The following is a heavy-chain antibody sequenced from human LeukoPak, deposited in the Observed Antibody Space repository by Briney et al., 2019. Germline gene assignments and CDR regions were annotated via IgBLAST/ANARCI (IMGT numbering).Heavy chain of an antibody. J-gene: IGHJ5*02. Sequence: SETLSLTCTVSGGSISSSSYYWGWIRQPPGKGLEWIGSIYSSGSTYYNPSLKSRVTIPVDTSKNQFSLKLSSVTAADTAVFYCAAPFGVANNWFDPWGQGTLVTVSS. CDR2: IYSSGST. V-gene: IGHV4-39*01. CDR1: GGSISSSSYY. D-gene: IGHD3-3*01. CDR3: AAPFGVANNWFDP.